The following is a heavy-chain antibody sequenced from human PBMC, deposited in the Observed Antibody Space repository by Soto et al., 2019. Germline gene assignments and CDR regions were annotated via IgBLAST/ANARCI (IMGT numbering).Heavy chain of an antibody. J-gene: IGHJ4*02. CDR1: GYSFTGQV. V-gene: IGHV1-2*02. Sequence: AASVKVSCKASGYSFTGQVLHWVRQAPGQGLEWMGWIHPNSGATNSAQKFQGRVTMTRDTSISTAYMEVSRLRSDDTAVYYCTKDRNYYDSSGHRFDYWGQGTLVTVSS. CDR2: IHPNSGAT. CDR3: TKDRNYYDSSGHRFDY. D-gene: IGHD3-22*01.